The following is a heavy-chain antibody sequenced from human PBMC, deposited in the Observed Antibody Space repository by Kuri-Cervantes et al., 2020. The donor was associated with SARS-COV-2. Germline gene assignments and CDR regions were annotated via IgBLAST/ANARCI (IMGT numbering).Heavy chain of an antibody. CDR2: IKEDGSEE. CDR3: ARDRRAVNFYYYYMDV. V-gene: IGHV3-7*01. Sequence: GGSLRLSCAASGLTFSSYSMNWVRQAPGKGLEWVANIKEDGSEEYYLDSVKGRFTISRDNAKNSLHLQMNSLRVEDTAVYYCARDRRAVNFYYYYMDVWGKGTTVTVSS. CDR1: GLTFSSYS. D-gene: IGHD6-19*01. J-gene: IGHJ6*03.